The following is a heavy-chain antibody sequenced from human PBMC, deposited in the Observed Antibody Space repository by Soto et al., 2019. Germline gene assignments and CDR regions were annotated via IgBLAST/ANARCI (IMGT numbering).Heavy chain of an antibody. CDR2: INYIGGT. D-gene: IGHD5-12*01. Sequence: PSVTLSITCTFSGDCIIGSSYYRGWFRQPPGKGLGWIGSINYIGGTYYNPSLKSRVTISVDTSKNQFSLKLSSVTAADTAVYYCARLGDGYDPDYYYYYYMDVWGKGTTVT. CDR3: ARLGDGYDPDYYYYYYMDV. J-gene: IGHJ6*03. CDR1: GDCIIGSSYY. V-gene: IGHV4-39*01.